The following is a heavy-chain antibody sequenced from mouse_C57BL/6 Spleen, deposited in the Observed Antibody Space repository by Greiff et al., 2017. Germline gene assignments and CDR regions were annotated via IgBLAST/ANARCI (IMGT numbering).Heavy chain of an antibody. V-gene: IGHV1-20*01. CDR1: GYSFTGYF. CDR3: ARADYDYYAMDY. CDR2: INPYNGDT. Sequence: VQLQQSGPELVKPGDSVKISCKASGYSFTGYFMNWVMQSHGKSLEWIGRINPYNGDTFYNQKFKGKATLTVDKSSSTAHMELRSLTSEDSAVYDCARADYDYYAMDYWGQGTTVTVSS. J-gene: IGHJ4*01. D-gene: IGHD1-1*02.